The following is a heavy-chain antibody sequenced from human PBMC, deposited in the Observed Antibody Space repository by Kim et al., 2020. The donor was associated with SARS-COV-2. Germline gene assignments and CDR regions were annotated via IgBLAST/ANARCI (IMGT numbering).Heavy chain of an antibody. CDR3: ARDLTFQH. Sequence: SSTIYYADSVEGRFTSSRDNAKNSLYLQMNSLRAEDTAVYYCARDLTFQHWGQGTLVTVSS. J-gene: IGHJ1*01. V-gene: IGHV3-48*04. CDR2: SSTI.